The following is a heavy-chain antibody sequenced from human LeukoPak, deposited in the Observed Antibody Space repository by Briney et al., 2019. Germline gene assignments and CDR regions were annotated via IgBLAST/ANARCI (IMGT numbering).Heavy chain of an antibody. J-gene: IGHJ4*02. CDR1: GVTFSNTW. D-gene: IGHD3-10*01. CDR2: IKSKTDGGTT. Sequence: MTGGSLRLSCAASGVTFSNTWMSWVRQAPGKGLEWVGLIKSKTDGGTTDYAAPVKGRFTIARDDSENTLYLQMNSLKTEDTAIYFCAKDYGPGSYYYGSWGQGTLVTVSS. CDR3: AKDYGPGSYYYGS. V-gene: IGHV3-15*01.